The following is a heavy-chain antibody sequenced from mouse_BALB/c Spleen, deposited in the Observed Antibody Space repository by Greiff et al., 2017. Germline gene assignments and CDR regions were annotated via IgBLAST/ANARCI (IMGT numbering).Heavy chain of an antibody. D-gene: IGHD2-10*02. CDR2: IYPGDGST. V-gene: IGHV1S56*01. CDR3: ARGEYGNYPFAY. J-gene: IGHJ3*01. Sequence: VQLQQSGPELVKPGASVKMSCKASGYTFTSYYIHWVKQRPGQGLEWIGWIYPGDGSTKYNEKFKGKTTLTADKSSSTAYMLLSSLTSEDSAIYFCARGEYGNYPFAYWGQGTLVTVSA. CDR1: GYTFTSYY.